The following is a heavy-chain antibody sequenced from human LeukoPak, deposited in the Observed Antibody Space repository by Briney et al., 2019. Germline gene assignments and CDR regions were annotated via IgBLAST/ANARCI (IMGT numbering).Heavy chain of an antibody. CDR1: GFTFSSYA. J-gene: IGHJ4*02. V-gene: IGHV3-23*01. Sequence: GGSLRLSCAASGFTFSSYAMSWVRQAPGKGLEWVSAISGSGGSTYYVDSVKGRFTISRDNSKNTLYLQMNSLRAEDTAVYYCAEDGQVVPAAQLDYWGQGTLVTVSS. CDR3: AEDGQVVPAAQLDY. CDR2: ISGSGGST. D-gene: IGHD2-2*01.